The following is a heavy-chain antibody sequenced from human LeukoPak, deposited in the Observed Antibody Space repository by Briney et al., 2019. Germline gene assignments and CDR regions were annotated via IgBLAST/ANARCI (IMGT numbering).Heavy chain of an antibody. D-gene: IGHD6-13*01. CDR2: IYYSGST. V-gene: IGHV4-59*08. Sequence: SETLSLTCTVSGGSISSYYWSWIRQPPGQGLEWIGYIYYSGSTNYNPSLKSRVTISVDTSKNQFSLNLSSVTAADTAVYYCARRRGIAAAGGDWFDPWGQGTLVTVSS. CDR3: ARRRGIAAAGGDWFDP. J-gene: IGHJ5*02. CDR1: GGSISSYY.